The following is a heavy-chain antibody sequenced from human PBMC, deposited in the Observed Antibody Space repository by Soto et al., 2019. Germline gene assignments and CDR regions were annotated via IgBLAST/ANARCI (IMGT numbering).Heavy chain of an antibody. CDR1: GYSFTSYW. V-gene: IGHV5-51*01. Sequence: GESLKISCKGSGYSFTSYWIGWVRQMPGKGLEWMGIIYPGDSDTRYSPSFQGQVTISADKPISTPYLQWSSLKASDTAMYYCARQEMATIPAFDIWGQGTVVTVSS. J-gene: IGHJ3*02. CDR2: IYPGDSDT. D-gene: IGHD5-12*01. CDR3: ARQEMATIPAFDI.